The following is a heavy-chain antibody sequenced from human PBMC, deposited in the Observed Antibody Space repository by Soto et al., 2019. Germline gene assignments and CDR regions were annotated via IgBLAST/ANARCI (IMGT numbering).Heavy chain of an antibody. Sequence: QVQLVQSGAEVKKPGASVKVSCKVSGYTLTDLSMQWVRQAPGKGLEWMRGFDPEDGETIYGQKFQGRVTMNEDTATDTAYMELSRLRSEDTAVYYGATHRSGRFLEWLREGSLGYWGQGTLVTVSS. V-gene: IGHV1-24*01. J-gene: IGHJ4*02. CDR2: FDPEDGET. CDR3: ATHRSGRFLEWLREGSLGY. D-gene: IGHD3-3*01. CDR1: GYTLTDLS.